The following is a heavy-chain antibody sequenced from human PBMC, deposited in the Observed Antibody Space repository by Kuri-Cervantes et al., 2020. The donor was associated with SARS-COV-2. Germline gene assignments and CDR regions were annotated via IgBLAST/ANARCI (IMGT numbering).Heavy chain of an antibody. Sequence: SETLSLTCTVSGGSISSYYWSWIRQPAGKGLEWIGRIYTSGSTNYNPSLKSRVTISVDTSKNQFSLKLSSVTAADTAMYYCARDPGVWGSYTNYYGMDVWGQGTTVTVSS. CDR2: IYTSGST. CDR3: ARDPGVWGSYTNYYGMDV. J-gene: IGHJ6*02. CDR1: GGSISSYY. V-gene: IGHV4-4*07. D-gene: IGHD3-16*01.